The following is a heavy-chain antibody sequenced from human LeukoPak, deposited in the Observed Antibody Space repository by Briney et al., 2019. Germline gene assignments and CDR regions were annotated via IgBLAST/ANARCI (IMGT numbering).Heavy chain of an antibody. J-gene: IGHJ5*02. CDR2: IYYSGST. CDR1: GGSISGSSYY. D-gene: IGHD3-22*01. CDR3: ARHKGDYYDSSGYPNWFDP. V-gene: IGHV4-39*01. Sequence: SETLSLTCTVSGGSISGSSYYWGWIRQPPGKGLEWIGSIYYSGSTYYNPSLKSRVTISVDTSKNQFSLKLSSVTAADTAVYYCARHKGDYYDSSGYPNWFDPWGQGTLVTVSS.